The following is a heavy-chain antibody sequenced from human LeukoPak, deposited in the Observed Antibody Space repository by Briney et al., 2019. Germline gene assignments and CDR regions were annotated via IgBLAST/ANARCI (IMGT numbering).Heavy chain of an antibody. J-gene: IGHJ1*01. Sequence: GGSLRLSCAASGFTFSSYAMSWVRQAPGKGLEWVSAISGSGGSTYYADSVKGRFTISRDNSKNTLYLQMNSLRAEDTAVYYCAKDEDIVVVPADEYFQHWGQGTLVTVSS. D-gene: IGHD2-2*01. CDR1: GFTFSSYA. V-gene: IGHV3-23*01. CDR2: ISGSGGST. CDR3: AKDEDIVVVPADEYFQH.